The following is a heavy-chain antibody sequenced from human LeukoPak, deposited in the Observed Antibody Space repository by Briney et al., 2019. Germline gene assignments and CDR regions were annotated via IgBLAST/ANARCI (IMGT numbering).Heavy chain of an antibody. D-gene: IGHD3-10*01. J-gene: IGHJ4*02. CDR2: VPYDGSSQ. Sequence: GGSLRLSCVASGFSFSSYGIHWVRQAPGKGLECVAVVPYDGSSQYADSVKGRFTISRDNSKNTLYLHIRSLRPDDTAIYFCCFGSGKGSYFDYWGQGTRVTVSS. V-gene: IGHV3-30*03. CDR3: CFGSGKGSYFDY. CDR1: GFSFSSYG.